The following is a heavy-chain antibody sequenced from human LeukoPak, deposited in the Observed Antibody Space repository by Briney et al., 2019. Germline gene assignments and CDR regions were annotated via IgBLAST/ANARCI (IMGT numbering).Heavy chain of an antibody. CDR3: ARVSGYSYGQ. D-gene: IGHD5-18*01. V-gene: IGHV3-64*02. CDR1: GFPFSTYA. J-gene: IGHJ4*02. Sequence: GGSLRLSCVASGFPFSTYAMHWVRQAPGKGLEYVSGISSNGSNTNYADSVEGRFTISRDNSKNTLYLRMGSLRPEDMAVYYCARVSGYSYGQWGRGTLVTVSS. CDR2: ISSNGSNT.